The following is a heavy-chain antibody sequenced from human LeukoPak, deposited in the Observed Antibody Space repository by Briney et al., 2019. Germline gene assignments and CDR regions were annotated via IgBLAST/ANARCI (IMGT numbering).Heavy chain of an antibody. CDR3: ARGLHLATWDY. J-gene: IGHJ4*02. CDR1: GGSFSGYY. Sequence: PSETLSLTCAVYGGSFSGYYWSWIRQPPGKGLEWIGEINHSGSTNYNPSLKSRVTISVDTSKNQFSLKLSSVTAADTAVYYCARGLHLATWDYWGQGTLVTVSP. D-gene: IGHD5-12*01. V-gene: IGHV4-34*01. CDR2: INHSGST.